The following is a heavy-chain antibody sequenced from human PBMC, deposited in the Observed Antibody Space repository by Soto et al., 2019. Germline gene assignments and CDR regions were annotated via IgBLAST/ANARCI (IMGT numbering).Heavy chain of an antibody. Sequence: QVQLVQSGAEVKKPGASVKVSCKASGYTFTSYGISWVRQAPGQGLEWMGWISAYNGNTNYAQKLQGRVTMTTDTATSTAYMELRSLRSDDTAVYYCARDSRDYGDYGIIDYWGQGTLVTVSS. CDR3: ARDSRDYGDYGIIDY. V-gene: IGHV1-18*01. J-gene: IGHJ4*02. D-gene: IGHD4-17*01. CDR1: GYTFTSYG. CDR2: ISAYNGNT.